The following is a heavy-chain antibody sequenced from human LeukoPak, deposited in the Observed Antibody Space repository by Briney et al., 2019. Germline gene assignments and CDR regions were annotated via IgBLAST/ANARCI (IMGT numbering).Heavy chain of an antibody. CDR1: GFTISSYS. D-gene: IGHD3-16*01. CDR2: ISSSSSTI. CDR3: ARGGQFMITPPID. V-gene: IGHV3-48*01. J-gene: IGHJ4*02. Sequence: GGSLRLSCAASGFTISSYSMNWVRQAPGKGLEWVSYISSSSSTIYYADSVKGRFTISRDNAKNSLYLQMNSLRAEDTAVYYCARGGQFMITPPIDWGQGTLVTVSS.